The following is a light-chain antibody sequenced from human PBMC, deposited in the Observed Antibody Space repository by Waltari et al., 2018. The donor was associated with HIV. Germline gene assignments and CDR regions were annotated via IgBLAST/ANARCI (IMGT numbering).Light chain of an antibody. CDR1: SSDIGSSNY. Sequence: QSSLTQPASVSGSPGQSITISCNGSSSDIGSSNYVSWYQHHPGKAPRLLIGELIYWPSGVSSRYSASKSGNTASLTISGLLSEDEAIYYCTSYTAATTVVFGGGTRVTVL. J-gene: IGLJ2*01. CDR3: TSYTAATTVV. CDR2: ELI. V-gene: IGLV2-14*01.